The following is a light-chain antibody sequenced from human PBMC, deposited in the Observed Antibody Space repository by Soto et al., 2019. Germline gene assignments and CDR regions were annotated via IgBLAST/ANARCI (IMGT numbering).Light chain of an antibody. CDR3: QSYDSSLSGVV. CDR1: SSNIGAGYD. CDR2: GNS. Sequence: QSVLTQPPSVSGAPGQRVTISCTGSSSNIGAGYDVHWYQQLLGTAPKLLIYGNSNRPSGVPDRFSGSKSGTSASLAITGLQAEDEADYYCQSYDSSLSGVVCGGGTKLTVL. V-gene: IGLV1-40*01. J-gene: IGLJ2*01.